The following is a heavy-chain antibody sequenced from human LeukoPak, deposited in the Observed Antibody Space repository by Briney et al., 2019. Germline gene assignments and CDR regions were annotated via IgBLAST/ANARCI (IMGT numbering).Heavy chain of an antibody. CDR1: GGSISNYY. CDR3: TRDPGHYGVDV. J-gene: IGHJ6*02. Sequence: SVTLSLTCTVSGGSISNYYWSWIRKPAGKGLEWLGRIFASGTTHDNPSLKSRVTVSVDTSKNQFSLRLTSVTAADTAVYYCTRDPGHYGVDVWGQGTTVTVSS. CDR2: IFASGTT. V-gene: IGHV4-4*07.